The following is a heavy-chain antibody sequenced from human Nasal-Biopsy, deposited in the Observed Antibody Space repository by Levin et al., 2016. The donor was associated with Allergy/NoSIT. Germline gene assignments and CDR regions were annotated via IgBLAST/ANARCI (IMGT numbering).Heavy chain of an antibody. Sequence: GESLKISCSASGFSFSDSVMQWVRQAPGKGLEYVSAIDKDGARTHYAVSMVGRFTISRDNSKNTLYLQMSNLRPEDTAIYYCVKDRGTRWNQVNDAFDLWGQGTLVAVSP. V-gene: IGHV3-64D*06. D-gene: IGHD1-14*01. J-gene: IGHJ3*01. CDR1: GFSFSDSV. CDR2: IDKDGART. CDR3: VKDRGTRWNQVNDAFDL.